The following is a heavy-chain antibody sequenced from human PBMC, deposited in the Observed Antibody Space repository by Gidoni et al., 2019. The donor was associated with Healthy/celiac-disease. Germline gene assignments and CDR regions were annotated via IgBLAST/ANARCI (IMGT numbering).Heavy chain of an antibody. D-gene: IGHD3-22*01. Sequence: QVQLVQSGAEVKKPGSSVKVSCKASGGTFSSYTISWVRQAPGQGLEWMGGIIPIFGTANYAQKFHGRVTITADESTSTAYMELSSLRSEDTAVYYCAREYYYDSSGYYYKYFQHWGQGTLVTVSS. CDR1: GGTFSSYT. CDR2: IIPIFGTA. V-gene: IGHV1-69*01. CDR3: AREYYYDSSGYYYKYFQH. J-gene: IGHJ1*01.